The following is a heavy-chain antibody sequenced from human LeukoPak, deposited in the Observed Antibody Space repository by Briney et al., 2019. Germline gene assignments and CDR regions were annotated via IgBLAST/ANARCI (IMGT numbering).Heavy chain of an antibody. J-gene: IGHJ5*02. D-gene: IGHD3-10*01. CDR3: AKEGALLWFGELLSNWFDP. V-gene: IGHV3-23*01. CDR1: GFTFSSYA. CDR2: ISGSGGST. Sequence: GGSLRLSFAASGFTFSSYAMSWVRQAPGKGLEGVSAISGSGGSTYYADSVRGRFTISRDNSKITLYLQMNSLRAEDTAVYYCAKEGALLWFGELLSNWFDPWGQGTLVTVSS.